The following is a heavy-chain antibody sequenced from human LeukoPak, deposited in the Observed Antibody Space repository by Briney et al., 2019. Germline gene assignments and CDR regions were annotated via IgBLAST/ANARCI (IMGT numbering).Heavy chain of an antibody. J-gene: IGHJ4*02. CDR3: AKDLAVAGTRNWDRGLDY. CDR2: ISGSGDST. CDR1: GFTFSSYA. Sequence: GASLRLSCAASGFTFSSYAMSWVRQAPGKGLEWVSAISGSGDSTYYADSVKGRFTISRDNSKNTLYLQMNSLRAEDTAVYYCAKDLAVAGTRNWDRGLDYWGQGTLVTVSS. D-gene: IGHD6-19*01. V-gene: IGHV3-23*01.